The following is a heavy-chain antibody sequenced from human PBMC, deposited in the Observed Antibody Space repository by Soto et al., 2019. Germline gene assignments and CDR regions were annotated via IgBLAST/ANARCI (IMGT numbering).Heavy chain of an antibody. CDR1: GGSINNFDSY. D-gene: IGHD4-17*01. CDR3: AITVTSEGMDGFHI. CDR2: IYYSGNA. Sequence: HLQLHESGPGLVKPSETLSLTCSVSGGSINNFDSYWGWFRQPPGKGLEWIGSIYYSGNAYYNPSLKSRATISVDTSENHFSLKLRSGTAADTAIYYCAITVTSEGMDGFHIWGPGAMVTVSS. V-gene: IGHV4-39*02. J-gene: IGHJ3*02.